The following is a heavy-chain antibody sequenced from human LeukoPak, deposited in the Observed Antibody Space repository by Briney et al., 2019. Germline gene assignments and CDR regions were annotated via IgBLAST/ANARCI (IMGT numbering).Heavy chain of an antibody. D-gene: IGHD6-6*01. CDR3: ARGARDSSSSVALYYFDY. V-gene: IGHV1-8*03. CDR2: MNPNSGNT. J-gene: IGHJ4*02. CDR1: GYTFTSYD. Sequence: ASVKVSCKASGYTFTSYDINWVRQATGQGLEWMGWMNPNSGNTGYAQKFQGRVTITRNTSISTAYMELSSLRSEDTAVYYCARGARDSSSSVALYYFDYWGQGTLVTVS.